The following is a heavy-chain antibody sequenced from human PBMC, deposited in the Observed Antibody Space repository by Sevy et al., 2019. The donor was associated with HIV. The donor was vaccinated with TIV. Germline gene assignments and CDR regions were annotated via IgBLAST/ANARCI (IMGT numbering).Heavy chain of an antibody. D-gene: IGHD3-22*01. CDR1: GFTFSYYD. CDR3: ARNLDYYDTSAFYS. V-gene: IGHV3-21*04. Sequence: GGSLRLSCAASGFTFSYYDMNWVRQAPGKGLEWVSSISSGGSYINYGDSVKGRFTISRDNAKNSLYLQMNSLRAEDTAVYFCARNLDYYDTSAFYSWGQGTPVTVSS. CDR2: ISSGGSYI. J-gene: IGHJ5*01.